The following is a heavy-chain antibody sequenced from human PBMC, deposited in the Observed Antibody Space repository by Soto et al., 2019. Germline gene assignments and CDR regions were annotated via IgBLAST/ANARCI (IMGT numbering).Heavy chain of an antibody. Sequence: SETLSLTCAVYGASFSGYYWAWIRQPPGKGLEWIATVYHSRTTYYNPSLSSRATISIDTSKNQFSLKLSSVTAADTAIYFFARVDLGRGSFAILAYWGHGNLVTVSS. V-gene: IGHV4-34*01. D-gene: IGHD3-16*01. CDR3: ARVDLGRGSFAILAY. CDR2: VYHSRTT. J-gene: IGHJ4*01. CDR1: GASFSGYY.